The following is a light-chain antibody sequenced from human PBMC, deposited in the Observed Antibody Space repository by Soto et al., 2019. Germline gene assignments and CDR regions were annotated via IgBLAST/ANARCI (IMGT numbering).Light chain of an antibody. CDR2: GAS. J-gene: IGKJ1*01. Sequence: IVMTQSPGTLSLSPGERATLSCRAGQSVISSYAAWYQQKPGQAPRLLIYGASSRATGIPDRFSGSGSGTDFTLTISRLEPEDFAVYYCQQYGSSPGTFGQGTKVDI. CDR3: QQYGSSPGT. V-gene: IGKV3-20*01. CDR1: QSVISSY.